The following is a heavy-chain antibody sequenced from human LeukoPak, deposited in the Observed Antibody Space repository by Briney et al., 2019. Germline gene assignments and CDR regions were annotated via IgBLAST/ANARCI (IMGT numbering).Heavy chain of an antibody. Sequence: PGGSLRLSCAASGFTFSSYSMNWVRQAPGKGLEWVSSISSSSSYIYYTDSVKGRFTISRDNAKNSLYLQMNSLRAEDTAVYYCARVQYYDILIGGYFDYWGQGTLVTVSS. CDR1: GFTFSSYS. CDR3: ARVQYYDILIGGYFDY. V-gene: IGHV3-21*01. D-gene: IGHD3-9*01. CDR2: ISSSSSYI. J-gene: IGHJ4*02.